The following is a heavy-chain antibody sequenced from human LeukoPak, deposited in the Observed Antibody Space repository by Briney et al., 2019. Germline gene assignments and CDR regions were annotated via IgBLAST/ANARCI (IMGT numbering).Heavy chain of an antibody. J-gene: IGHJ4*02. D-gene: IGHD2-2*02. V-gene: IGHV4-61*02. CDR3: ARGIWGDVVVPAAIEY. CDR2: IYTSGTT. CDR1: GGSVRRGNYY. Sequence: SETLSLTCTVSGGSVRRGNYYWTWIRQPAGSGLEWIGRIYTSGTTYYNPSLRTRVTISVDASRNQFSLNLSSVTAADTAVYYCARGIWGDVVVPAAIEYWGLGTLVTVSS.